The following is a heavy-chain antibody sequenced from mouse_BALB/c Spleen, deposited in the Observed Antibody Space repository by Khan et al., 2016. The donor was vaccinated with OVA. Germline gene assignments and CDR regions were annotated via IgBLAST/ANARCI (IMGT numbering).Heavy chain of an antibody. J-gene: IGHJ3*01. D-gene: IGHD2-14*01. V-gene: IGHV3-8*02. CDR3: AMSTCRYAFAY. CDR2: MIYTGYT. Sequence: VQLQQSGPSLVKPSQTLSLTCSVTGDSITSGYWSWIRKFPGNKLEYMGYMIYTGYTDYNPSLKSRLAITRHTSKNQYYLQLMSVTTQDTATYSCAMSTCRYAFAYWGQGTLVTVSA. CDR1: GDSITSGY.